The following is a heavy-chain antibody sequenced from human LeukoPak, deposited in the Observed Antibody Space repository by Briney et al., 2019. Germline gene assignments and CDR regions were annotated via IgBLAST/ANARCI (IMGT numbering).Heavy chain of an antibody. CDR1: GGSISSGSYY. D-gene: IGHD5-24*01. CDR3: ARAWGRDGYNYDY. J-gene: IGHJ4*02. CDR2: IYTSWST. Sequence: SQTLSLTCTVSGGSISSGSYYWRWIRQPAGTGLEWIGRIYTSWSTNYNPSLKSRVTISVDTSKNQFSLKLSSVTAADTAVYYCARAWGRDGYNYDYWGQGTLVTVSS. V-gene: IGHV4-61*02.